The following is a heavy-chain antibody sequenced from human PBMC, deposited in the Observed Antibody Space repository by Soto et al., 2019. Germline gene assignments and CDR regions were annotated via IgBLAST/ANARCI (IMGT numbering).Heavy chain of an antibody. CDR1: GGSISSYY. CDR2: IYYSGST. V-gene: IGHV4-59*01. Sequence: PSETLSLTCTVSGGSISSYYLSWIRQPPGKGLEWIGYIYYSGSTNYNPSLKSRVTISVDTSKNQFSLKLSSVTAADTAVYYCARFPGQLAYYFGYWGQGTLVTVYS. CDR3: ARFPGQLAYYFGY. J-gene: IGHJ4*02. D-gene: IGHD6-13*01.